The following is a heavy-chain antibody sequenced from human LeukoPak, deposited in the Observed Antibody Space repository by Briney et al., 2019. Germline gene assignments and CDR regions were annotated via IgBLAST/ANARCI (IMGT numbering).Heavy chain of an antibody. J-gene: IGHJ4*02. V-gene: IGHV3-66*01. CDR3: ARDPVYSTSWYYFGY. D-gene: IGHD6-13*01. CDR1: GGSISSSSYY. Sequence: ETLSLTCTVSGGSISSSSYYWGWIRQPPGKGLEWVSVFYIGGSTYYADSVRGRFTISRDNSKNTLYLEMNSLRAEDTAVYYCARDPVYSTSWYYFGYWGQGTLVTVSS. CDR2: FYIGGST.